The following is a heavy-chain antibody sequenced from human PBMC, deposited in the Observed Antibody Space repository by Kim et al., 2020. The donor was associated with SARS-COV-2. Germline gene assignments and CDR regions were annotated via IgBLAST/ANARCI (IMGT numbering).Heavy chain of an antibody. CDR3: ARDSGNYDILNWGDAFDI. V-gene: IGHV1-69*13. CDR2: IIPIFGTA. CDR1: GGTFSSYA. D-gene: IGHD3-9*01. Sequence: SVKVSCKASGGTFSSYAISWVRQAPGQGLEWMGGIIPIFGTANYAQKFQGRVTITADESTSTAYMELSSLRSEDTAVYYCARDSGNYDILNWGDAFDIWGQGTMVTVSS. J-gene: IGHJ3*02.